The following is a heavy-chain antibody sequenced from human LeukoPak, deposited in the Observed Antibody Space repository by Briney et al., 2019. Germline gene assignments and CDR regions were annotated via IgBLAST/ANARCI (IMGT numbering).Heavy chain of an antibody. D-gene: IGHD4-17*01. Sequence: ASVKVSCEASGYTFTSYGISWVRQAPGQGLEWMGWISAYNGNTNYAQKLQGRVTMTTDTSTSTANMELRSLRSDDTAVYYCARRRRQDDYGDYEDYWGQGTLVTVSS. CDR3: ARRRRQDDYGDYEDY. V-gene: IGHV1-18*04. CDR1: GYTFTSYG. J-gene: IGHJ4*02. CDR2: ISAYNGNT.